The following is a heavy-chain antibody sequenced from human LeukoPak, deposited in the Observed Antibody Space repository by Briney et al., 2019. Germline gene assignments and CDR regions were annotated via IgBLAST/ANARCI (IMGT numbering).Heavy chain of an antibody. CDR1: GITFSRYA. J-gene: IGHJ4*02. CDR2: IGGSGGST. CDR3: AKGSSSFYYDSSGYYDLTFDS. V-gene: IGHV3-23*01. Sequence: GGSLRLSCAASGITFSRYAMSWVRQAPGKGLEWVSGIGGSGGSTYYADSVKGRFTISRDNSKNTLYLQMNSLRADDTAVYYCAKGSSSFYYDSSGYYDLTFDSWGQGAMVTVSS. D-gene: IGHD3-22*01.